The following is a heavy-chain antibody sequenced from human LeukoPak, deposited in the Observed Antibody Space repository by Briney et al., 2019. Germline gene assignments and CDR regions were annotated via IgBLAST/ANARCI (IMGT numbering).Heavy chain of an antibody. CDR3: ARARRDGDYPPYYYYGMDV. CDR2: IYHSGST. Sequence: SETLCLTCTVSGGSISTGGYYWIWIRQPPGKGLEWIGYIYHSGSTYYNPSLKSRVTISVDRSKNQFSLKLSSVTAADTAVYYCARARRDGDYPPYYYYGMDVWGQGTTVTVSS. V-gene: IGHV4-30-2*01. CDR1: GGSISTGGYY. J-gene: IGHJ6*02. D-gene: IGHD4-17*01.